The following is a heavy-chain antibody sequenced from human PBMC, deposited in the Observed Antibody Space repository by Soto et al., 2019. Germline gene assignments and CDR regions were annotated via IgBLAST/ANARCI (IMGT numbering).Heavy chain of an antibody. CDR3: AKSGTYSSSPSWY. CDR1: GFTFSSYV. Sequence: EVQLLESGGGLVQPGGSLRLSCAASGFTFSSYVMSWVRQAPGKGLEWVLAISGSGGTTYYADSVKGRFTISRDNSKNTLYLQMNSLRAEDTAVYYCAKSGTYSSSPSWYWGQGTLVTVSS. V-gene: IGHV3-23*01. D-gene: IGHD6-6*01. J-gene: IGHJ4*02. CDR2: ISGSGGTT.